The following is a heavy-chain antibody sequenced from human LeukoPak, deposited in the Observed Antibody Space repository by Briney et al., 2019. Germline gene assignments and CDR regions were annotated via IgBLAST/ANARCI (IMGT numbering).Heavy chain of an antibody. CDR1: GGSFSGYY. CDR2: INHSGST. V-gene: IGHV4-34*01. Sequence: PSETLSLTCAVYGGSFSGYYWSWIRQPPGKGLEWIGEINHSGSTNYNPSLKSRVTISVDTSKNQFSLKLSSVTAADTAVYYCARDSSGWSRGAFDIWGQGTMVTVSS. CDR3: ARDSSGWSRGAFDI. J-gene: IGHJ3*02. D-gene: IGHD6-19*01.